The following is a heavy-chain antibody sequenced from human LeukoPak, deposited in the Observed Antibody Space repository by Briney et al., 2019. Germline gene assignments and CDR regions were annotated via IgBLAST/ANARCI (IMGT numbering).Heavy chain of an antibody. J-gene: IGHJ3*02. CDR1: GFTFSSYG. V-gene: IGHV3-30*18. CDR2: ISYDGSNK. CDR3: AKELRTVAGTSYAFDI. D-gene: IGHD6-19*01. Sequence: GGSLRLSCAASGFTFSSYGMHWVRQAPGKGLEWVAVISYDGSNKYYADSVKGRFTISRDNSKNTLYPQMNSLRAEDTAVCYCAKELRTVAGTSYAFDIWGQGTMVTVSS.